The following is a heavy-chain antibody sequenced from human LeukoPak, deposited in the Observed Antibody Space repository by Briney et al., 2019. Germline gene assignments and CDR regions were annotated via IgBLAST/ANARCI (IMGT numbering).Heavy chain of an antibody. J-gene: IGHJ4*02. CDR2: INPIGGTT. CDR3: ARQQGLQNLNFDY. CDR1: GYTFTSYY. V-gene: IGHV1-46*01. D-gene: IGHD4-11*01. Sequence: GASVKVSCKASGYTFTSYYIHWVRQAPGQGPEWMGIINPIGGTTNYAQKFQGXVTLTRDTSTSTVYMELSSLRSEDTAVYYCARQQGLQNLNFDYWGQGALVTVSS.